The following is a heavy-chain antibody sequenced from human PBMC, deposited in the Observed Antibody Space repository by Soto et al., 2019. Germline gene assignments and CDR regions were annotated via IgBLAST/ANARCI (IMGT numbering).Heavy chain of an antibody. CDR3: ARDRGKDYDFYYGMDV. V-gene: IGHV4-61*08. D-gene: IGHD3-3*01. Sequence: SETLSLTCTVSGGSISSGDYYWSWIRQPPGKGLEWIGYIYYSGSTNYNPSLKSRVTISVDTSKNQFSLKLSSVTAADTAVYYCARDRGKDYDFYYGMDVWGQGTTVTVSS. CDR2: IYYSGST. J-gene: IGHJ6*02. CDR1: GGSISSGDYY.